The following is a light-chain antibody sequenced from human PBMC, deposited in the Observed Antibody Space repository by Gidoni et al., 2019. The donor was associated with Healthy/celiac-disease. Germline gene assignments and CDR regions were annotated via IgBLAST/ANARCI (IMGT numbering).Light chain of an antibody. CDR3: QPSYSTPFT. Sequence: VGDRVTITCRASQSISSYLNWYQQKPGKAPKLLIYAASSLQSGVPSRFSGSGSGTDFTLTISSLQPEDFATYYCQPSYSTPFTFGQGTKLEIK. V-gene: IGKV1-39*01. CDR1: QSISSY. CDR2: AAS. J-gene: IGKJ2*01.